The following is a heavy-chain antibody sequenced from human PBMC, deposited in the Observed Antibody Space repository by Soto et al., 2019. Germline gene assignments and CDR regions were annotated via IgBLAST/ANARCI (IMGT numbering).Heavy chain of an antibody. D-gene: IGHD4-17*01. CDR3: ARGLTAVTTPMYYYYYMDL. Sequence: ASVKVSCKASGYTFTSYDINWVRQATGQGLEWMGWMNPNSGNTGYAQKFQGRVTVTRNTSISTAYMELSSLRSEDTAVYYCARGLTAVTTPMYYYYYMDLWGKGTTVTVSS. V-gene: IGHV1-8*01. CDR2: MNPNSGNT. CDR1: GYTFTSYD. J-gene: IGHJ6*03.